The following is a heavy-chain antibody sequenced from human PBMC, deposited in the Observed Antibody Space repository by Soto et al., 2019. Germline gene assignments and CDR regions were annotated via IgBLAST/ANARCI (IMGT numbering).Heavy chain of an antibody. Sequence: EVQLVESGGGLVQPGGSLRLSCAASGFTFSSYSTNWVRQAPGKGLEWVSYISSSSSTIYYADSVKGRFTISRDNAKNSLYLQMNSLRAEDTAVYYCARDHTWIQLWHQNYYYGMDVWGQGTTVTVSS. CDR1: GFTFSSYS. D-gene: IGHD5-18*01. V-gene: IGHV3-48*01. CDR2: ISSSSSTI. CDR3: ARDHTWIQLWHQNYYYGMDV. J-gene: IGHJ6*02.